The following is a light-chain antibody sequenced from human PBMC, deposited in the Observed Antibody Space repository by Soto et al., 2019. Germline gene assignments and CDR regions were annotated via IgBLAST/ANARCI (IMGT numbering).Light chain of an antibody. V-gene: IGLV4-69*01. J-gene: IGLJ2*01. CDR3: QTLGV. CDR2: LNSDGSH. CDR1: SGHSSYA. Sequence: QPVLTQSPSASASLGASVKLTCTLSSGHSSYAIAWHQQQPEKGPRYLMKLNSDGSHSKGDGIPDRFSGSSSGAERYLTISSLQSEDEADYYGQTLGVFGGGTQLTVL.